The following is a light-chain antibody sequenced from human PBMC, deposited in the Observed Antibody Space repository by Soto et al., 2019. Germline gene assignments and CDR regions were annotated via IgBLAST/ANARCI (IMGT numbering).Light chain of an antibody. CDR3: QQYSSYST. J-gene: IGKJ1*01. CDR2: GAS. Sequence: QGTQSPSSVSASVADRVSITFRASQDISHYLAWYQQKPGKAPKLLIYGASSLQSGVPSRFSGSGSGTDFTLTISSLQPDDFATYYCQQYSSYSTFGQGTKVDIK. CDR1: QDISHY. V-gene: IGKV1-16*01.